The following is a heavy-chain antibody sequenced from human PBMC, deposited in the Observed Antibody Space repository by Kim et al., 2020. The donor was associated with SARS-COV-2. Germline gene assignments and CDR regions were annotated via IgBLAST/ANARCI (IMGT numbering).Heavy chain of an antibody. V-gene: IGHV1-18*01. Sequence: ASVKVSCRASGYTFTSNGISWVRQAPGQGLEWLGWISAYNGNTNYAQKLQGRVTMTTDTSTTTAYMELRSLRSDDTAVYYCARVGRYSTSWYYYFDHWGQGTLVTVSS. J-gene: IGHJ4*02. D-gene: IGHD6-13*01. CDR3: ARVGRYSTSWYYYFDH. CDR2: ISAYNGNT. CDR1: GYTFTSNG.